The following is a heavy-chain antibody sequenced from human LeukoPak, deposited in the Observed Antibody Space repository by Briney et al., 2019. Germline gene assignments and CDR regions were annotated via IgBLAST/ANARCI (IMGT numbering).Heavy chain of an antibody. D-gene: IGHD2-2*01. Sequence: PSETLSLTCAVYGGSFSGYYWSWIRQPPGKGLEWIGEINHSGSTNYNPSLKSRVTISVDTSKNQFSLKLSSVTAADTAVYYCARGRKIVVVPAATYWYFDLWGRGTLVTVFS. CDR3: ARGRKIVVVPAATYWYFDL. CDR2: INHSGST. V-gene: IGHV4-34*01. CDR1: GGSFSGYY. J-gene: IGHJ2*01.